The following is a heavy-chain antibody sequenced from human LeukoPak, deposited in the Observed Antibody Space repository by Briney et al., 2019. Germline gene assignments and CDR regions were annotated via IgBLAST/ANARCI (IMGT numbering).Heavy chain of an antibody. CDR2: IKEDGSEK. Sequence: GGSLRLSCAASGLTFRSYWMAWVRQAPGKGLEWVANIKEDGSEKYYVDSVMGRFTISRDNAKNPLYMQMNSLRAEDAAVYYCARPRTASWYDFDYWGQGTLVTVSS. V-gene: IGHV3-7*01. D-gene: IGHD6-13*01. J-gene: IGHJ4*02. CDR3: ARPRTASWYDFDY. CDR1: GLTFRSYW.